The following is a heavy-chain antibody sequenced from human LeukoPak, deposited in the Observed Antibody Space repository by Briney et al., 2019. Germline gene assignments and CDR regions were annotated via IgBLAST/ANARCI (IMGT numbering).Heavy chain of an antibody. D-gene: IGHD6-19*01. J-gene: IGHJ3*02. CDR2: IIPIFGTA. CDR3: ARDQAVPRAFDI. V-gene: IGHV1-69*01. Sequence: SVTVSCTASGGTFSSYAISWVRQAPGQGLEWMGGIIPIFGTANYAQKFQGRVTITADESTSTAYMELSSLRSEDTAVYYCARDQAVPRAFDIWGQGTMVTVSS. CDR1: GGTFSSYA.